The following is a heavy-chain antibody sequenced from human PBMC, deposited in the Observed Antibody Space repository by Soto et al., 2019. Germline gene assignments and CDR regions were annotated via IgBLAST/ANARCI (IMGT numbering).Heavy chain of an antibody. V-gene: IGHV4-31*03. CDR1: GGSISRGGYY. Sequence: SETLSLTCTVSGGSISRGGYYWSWIRQHPGKGLEWIGYIYYSGSTYYNPSLKSRVTISVDTSKNQFSLKLSSVTAADTAVYYCARGEVYYYDSSGYYRANDAFDIWGQGTMVTVSS. CDR2: IYYSGST. J-gene: IGHJ3*02. D-gene: IGHD3-22*01. CDR3: ARGEVYYYDSSGYYRANDAFDI.